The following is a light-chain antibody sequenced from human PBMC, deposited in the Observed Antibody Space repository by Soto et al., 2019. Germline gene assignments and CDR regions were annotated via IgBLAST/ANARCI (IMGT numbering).Light chain of an antibody. Sequence: EIVFTQSSGTLSLSPGERATLSCRASQSVSSSYLAWYQQKPGQAPRLLIYGASSRATGIPDRFSGSGSGTDFTLTISRLEPEDFAVYYCQQYGSSPGTFGQGT. V-gene: IGKV3-20*01. CDR3: QQYGSSPGT. J-gene: IGKJ1*01. CDR2: GAS. CDR1: QSVSSSY.